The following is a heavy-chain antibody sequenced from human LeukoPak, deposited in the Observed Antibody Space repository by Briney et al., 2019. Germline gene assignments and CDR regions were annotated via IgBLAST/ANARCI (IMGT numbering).Heavy chain of an antibody. J-gene: IGHJ4*02. CDR2: ISAYNGNT. CDR1: GYTFTSYY. D-gene: IGHD3/OR15-3a*01. Sequence: ASVKVSXKASGYTFTSYYMHWVRQAPGQGLEWMGWISAYNGNTNYAQKLQGRVTMTTDTSTSTAYMELRSLRSDDTAVYYCARVPARIGPQRWVDYWGQGTLVTVSS. V-gene: IGHV1-18*04. CDR3: ARVPARIGPQRWVDY.